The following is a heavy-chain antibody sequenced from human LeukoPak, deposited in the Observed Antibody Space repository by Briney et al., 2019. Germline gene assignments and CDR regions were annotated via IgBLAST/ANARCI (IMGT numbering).Heavy chain of an antibody. D-gene: IGHD6-6*01. V-gene: IGHV3-7*01. Sequence: GGSLRLSCVAYGFTFSSYWMSWVRQAPGKGLEWVANIKQDGSAKYYVDSVKGRFTISRDNTKNSPYLQMNSLRAEDTAVYYCARVSSYSSSSGSFCDYWGQGTLVTVSS. J-gene: IGHJ4*02. CDR2: IKQDGSAK. CDR3: ARVSSYSSSSGSFCDY. CDR1: GFTFSSYW.